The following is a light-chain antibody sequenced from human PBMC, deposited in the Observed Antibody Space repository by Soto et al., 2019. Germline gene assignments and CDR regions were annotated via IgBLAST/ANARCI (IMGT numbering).Light chain of an antibody. CDR2: LGS. J-gene: IGKJ1*01. CDR3: MQALQTPLT. V-gene: IGKV2-28*01. CDR1: QSLLHSNGYNY. Sequence: DIVMTQSPLSLPVTPGEPASISCRSSQSLLHSNGYNYLDWYLQKPGQSPQLLIYLGSNRASGVPDRFSGSGSGKDFTLKISRVEAEDVGVSYCMQALQTPLTFGQGTKVDIK.